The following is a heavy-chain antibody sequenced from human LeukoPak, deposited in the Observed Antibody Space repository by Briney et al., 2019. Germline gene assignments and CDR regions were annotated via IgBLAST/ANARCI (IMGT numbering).Heavy chain of an antibody. CDR2: INHSGST. CDR1: GGSFSGYY. D-gene: IGHD2-15*01. CDR3: ARAYCSGGSCRYNWFDP. V-gene: IGHV4-34*01. Sequence: PSETLSLTCAVYGGSFSGYYWSWIRQPPGKGLEWIGEINHSGSTNYNPSLKSRVTISVDTSKNQFSLKLSSVTAADTAVYYCARAYCSGGSCRYNWFDPWGQGTLVTVSS. J-gene: IGHJ5*02.